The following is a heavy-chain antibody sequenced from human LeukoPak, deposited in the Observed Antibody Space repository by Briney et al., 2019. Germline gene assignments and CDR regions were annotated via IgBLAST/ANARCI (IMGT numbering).Heavy chain of an antibody. J-gene: IGHJ4*02. Sequence: GGSLRLSCAVSGFTFDDYGMSWVRQAPGKWLEWVSGISWNGGNTGYADAVKGRFTISRDNAKNSLYLQMNSLRAEDTALYYCARLDSSGYYSSSNSDSWGQGTLVTVSS. V-gene: IGHV3-20*04. D-gene: IGHD3-22*01. CDR2: ISWNGGNT. CDR3: ARLDSSGYYSSSNSDS. CDR1: GFTFDDYG.